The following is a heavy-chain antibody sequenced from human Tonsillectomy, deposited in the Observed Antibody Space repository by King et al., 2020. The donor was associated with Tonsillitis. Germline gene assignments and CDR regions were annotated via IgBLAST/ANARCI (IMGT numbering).Heavy chain of an antibody. V-gene: IGHV3-7*01. J-gene: IGHJ6*02. CDR2: IKEDGSEQ. Sequence: VQLVESGGGLVQPGGSLRLSCAASGFTFSSYCMSWVRRAPGKGLEWVANIKEDGSEQYYMDSVQGRFTISRDNAKNSLYLQMNSLRAEDTAVYYCASQASHYYYALDVWGQGTTVTVSS. CDR1: GFTFSSYC. CDR3: ASQASHYYYALDV.